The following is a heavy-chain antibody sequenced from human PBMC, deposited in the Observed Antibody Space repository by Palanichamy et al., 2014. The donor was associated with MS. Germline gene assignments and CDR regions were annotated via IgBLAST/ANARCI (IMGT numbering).Heavy chain of an antibody. CDR2: INHSGST. D-gene: IGHD5-24*01. CDR1: GGSFSGYH. J-gene: IGHJ4*02. Sequence: QVQLQQWGAGLLKPSETLSLTCAVYGGSFSGYHWSWIRQTPGKGLEWIGEINHSGSTDYNPSLKSRVAISIDTSKNQFSLKLRSVTAADTAVYYCARDVLGYIARTPYFDSWGQGTLVTVSS. V-gene: IGHV4-34*01. CDR3: ARDVLGYIARTPYFDS.